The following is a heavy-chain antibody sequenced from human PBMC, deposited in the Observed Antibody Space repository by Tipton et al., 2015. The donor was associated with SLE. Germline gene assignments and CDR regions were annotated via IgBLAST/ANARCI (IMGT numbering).Heavy chain of an antibody. V-gene: IGHV4-59*02. CDR3: ARHYDGSGYDAFDI. D-gene: IGHD3-22*01. Sequence: TLSLTCTVSGGSVSSYYWSWIRQPPGKGLEWIGYIYYSGSTNYNPSLKSRVTISVDTSKNQFSLKLSSVTAADTAVYYCARHYDGSGYDAFDIWGQGTMVTVSS. CDR2: IYYSGST. J-gene: IGHJ3*02. CDR1: GGSVSSYY.